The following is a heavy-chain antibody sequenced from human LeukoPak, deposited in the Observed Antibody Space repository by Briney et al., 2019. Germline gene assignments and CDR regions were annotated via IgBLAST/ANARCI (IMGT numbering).Heavy chain of an antibody. Sequence: ASVKVSCKASGYTFTGYYIHWVRQAPGQGLEWMGWISAYNGNTNYAQKLQGRVTMTTDTSTSTAYMELRSLRSDDTAVYYCARDLRPIEWYYDSSGQTPSGYWGQGTLVTVSS. J-gene: IGHJ4*02. CDR1: GYTFTGYY. CDR3: ARDLRPIEWYYDSSGQTPSGY. D-gene: IGHD3-22*01. V-gene: IGHV1-18*04. CDR2: ISAYNGNT.